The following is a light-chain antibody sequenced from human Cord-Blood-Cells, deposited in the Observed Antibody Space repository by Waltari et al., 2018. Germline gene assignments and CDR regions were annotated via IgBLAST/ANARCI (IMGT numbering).Light chain of an antibody. Sequence: DIVLTQSPGTLSLSPGERATLSCRASQSVSSSYLAWYQQKPGQAPRLLIYGASSRATGIPDMFSGSGSGTDFTLTISRLEPEDFAVYYCQQYGSSPPLTFGGGTKVEIK. V-gene: IGKV3-20*01. J-gene: IGKJ4*01. CDR1: QSVSSSY. CDR3: QQYGSSPPLT. CDR2: GAS.